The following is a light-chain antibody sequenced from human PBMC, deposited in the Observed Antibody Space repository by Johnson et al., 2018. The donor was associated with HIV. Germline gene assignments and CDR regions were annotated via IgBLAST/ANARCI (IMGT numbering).Light chain of an antibody. Sequence: QSVLTQPPSVSAAPGQKVTISCSGSSSNIGNNYVSWYQQFPGTAPKLLIYDNNKRPSGIPDRFSGSKSGTSATLDITGLQTGDAADYYCAHWDNSLSAGRNVFGTGAKVTVL. V-gene: IGLV1-51*01. CDR2: DNN. CDR3: AHWDNSLSAGRNV. J-gene: IGLJ1*01. CDR1: SSNIGNNY.